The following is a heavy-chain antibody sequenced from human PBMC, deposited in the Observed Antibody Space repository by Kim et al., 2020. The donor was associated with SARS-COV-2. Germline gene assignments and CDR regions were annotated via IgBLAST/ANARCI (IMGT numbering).Heavy chain of an antibody. J-gene: IGHJ4*02. Sequence: ASVKVSRKASGYSFTTYAVNWVRQAPGQGLEWMGWINTNTGNPTYAQGFTGRFLFSLDTSVSTAYLQISSLRTEDTAVYYCARGSDTTSSDYWGQGSLVT. CDR3: ARGSDTTSSDY. CDR2: INTNTGNP. D-gene: IGHD6-6*01. CDR1: GYSFTTYA. V-gene: IGHV7-4-1*02.